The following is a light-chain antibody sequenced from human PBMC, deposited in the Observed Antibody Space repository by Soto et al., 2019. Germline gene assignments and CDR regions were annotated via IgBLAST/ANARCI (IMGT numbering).Light chain of an antibody. V-gene: IGKV1-39*01. CDR3: QQSYSNPKT. J-gene: IGKJ1*01. CDR1: QSISTY. Sequence: DIQMTQSPSSLSASVGDRVTITCQAGQSISTYVNWYQQKPGQAPQVVIYGASSLQSGVPSRFXXXGSGXXXXXTXXXXXXXDFATYYCQQSYSNPKTFGQGTKVE. CDR2: GAS.